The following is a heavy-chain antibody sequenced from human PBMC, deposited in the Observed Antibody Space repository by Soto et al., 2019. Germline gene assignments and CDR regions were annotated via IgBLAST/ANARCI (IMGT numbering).Heavy chain of an antibody. CDR3: ARGLWGYDILNGYDTTRPGMDV. Sequence: ASVKVSCKASGGTFSSYAISWVRQAPGQGLEWMGGIIPIFGTANYAQKFQGRVTITADESTSTAYMELSSLRSEDTAVYYCARGLWGYDILNGYDTTRPGMDVCGQGTTVPVSS. J-gene: IGHJ6*02. V-gene: IGHV1-69*13. D-gene: IGHD3-9*01. CDR1: GGTFSSYA. CDR2: IIPIFGTA.